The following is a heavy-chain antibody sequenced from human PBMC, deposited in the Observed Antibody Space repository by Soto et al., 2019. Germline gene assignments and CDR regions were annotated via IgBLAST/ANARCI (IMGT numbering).Heavy chain of an antibody. CDR1: GGSISSGGYS. D-gene: IGHD3-9*01. J-gene: IGHJ6*02. CDR3: ASQPHPSARPVLRYFDSKTQSPNYYYYGMDV. Sequence: TSETMSLTCTVSGGSISSGGYSWSWIQQPPGKGLEWIGYMYHSGSTYYNPSLKSRVTISIDRSKNQFSLKLSSVTAADTAVYYCASQPHPSARPVLRYFDSKTQSPNYYYYGMDVWGQGTTVTVSS. CDR2: MYHSGST. V-gene: IGHV4-30-2*01.